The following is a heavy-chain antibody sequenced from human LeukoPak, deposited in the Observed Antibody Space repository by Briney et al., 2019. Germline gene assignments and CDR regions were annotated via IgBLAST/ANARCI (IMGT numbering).Heavy chain of an antibody. J-gene: IGHJ4*02. V-gene: IGHV3-49*04. CDR2: IASETYGGTA. CDR3: TRDQTPYY. Sequence: QSGGSLRLSCAASGFTFSSYAMTWVRQAPGKGLEWVGFIASETYGGTAEYAASVKGRFTISRDDSKSIAYLQMSSLKTEDTAVYYCTRDQTPYYWGQGTLVTVSS. CDR1: GFTFSSYA.